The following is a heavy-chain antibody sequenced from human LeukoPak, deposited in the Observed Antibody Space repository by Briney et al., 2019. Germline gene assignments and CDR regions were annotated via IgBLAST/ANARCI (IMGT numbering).Heavy chain of an antibody. D-gene: IGHD3-22*01. CDR1: GFTFSSYA. V-gene: IGHV3-30*02. J-gene: IGHJ4*02. CDR2: IRNDGTIK. CDR3: AKDRVISSVGYSFDY. Sequence: GGSLRLSCAASGFTFSSYAMSWVRQAPGKGLEWVAFIRNDGTIKYYADSVKGRFTISRDNSKNTLYLQMNSLRAEDTAVYYCAKDRVISSVGYSFDYWGQGTQVTVSS.